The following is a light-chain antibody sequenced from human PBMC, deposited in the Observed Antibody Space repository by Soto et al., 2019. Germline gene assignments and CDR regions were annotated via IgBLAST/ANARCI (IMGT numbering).Light chain of an antibody. J-gene: IGKJ2*01. CDR3: QQYYTYPYT. CDR2: DAS. V-gene: IGKV1-5*01. CDR1: QSISSW. Sequence: DIQMTQSPSTLSAFVGDRVIITCRASQSISSWLAWYQKKRGKAPKLLIYDASTLESGVPPRFSGSESGTEFTLTISSLQPDDFATYYCQQYYTYPYTFGPGTQLEIK.